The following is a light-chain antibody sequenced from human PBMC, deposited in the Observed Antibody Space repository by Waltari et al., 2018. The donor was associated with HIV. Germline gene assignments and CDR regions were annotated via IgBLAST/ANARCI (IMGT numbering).Light chain of an antibody. J-gene: IGLJ2*01. Sequence: QSVLTQPPSVSAAPGEKVTISCSGSNSNIGDHYVCWYQQFAGTAPKLLIYDNGERPAGSPDRFSGSKSGTSATLGITGLQTGDEADYYCATWDRTLSAVVLGGGTKLTVL. CDR2: DNG. V-gene: IGLV1-51*01. CDR3: ATWDRTLSAVV. CDR1: NSNIGDHY.